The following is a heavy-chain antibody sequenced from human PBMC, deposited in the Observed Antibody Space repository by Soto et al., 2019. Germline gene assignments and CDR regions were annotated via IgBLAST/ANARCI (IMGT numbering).Heavy chain of an antibody. V-gene: IGHV3-11*01. J-gene: IGHJ6*02. Sequence: GSLRLSCAASGFTFSDYYMSWIRQAPGKGLEWVSYISSSGSTIYYADSVKGRFTISRDNAKNSLYLQMNSLRAEDTAVYYCARDTLDFWSGYYPGPSYYYGMDVWGQGTTVTVSS. CDR3: ARDTLDFWSGYYPGPSYYYGMDV. CDR1: GFTFSDYY. D-gene: IGHD3-3*01. CDR2: ISSSGSTI.